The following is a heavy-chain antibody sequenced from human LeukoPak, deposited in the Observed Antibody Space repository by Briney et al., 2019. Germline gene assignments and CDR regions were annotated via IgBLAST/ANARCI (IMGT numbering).Heavy chain of an antibody. Sequence: SETLSLTCTVSGGSISSYYWSWIRQPPGKGLEWIGYIYYSGSTNYNPSLKSRVTISVDTSKNQFSLKLSSVTAADTAAYYCARQGYSYGPTDYYYYMDVWGKGTTVTVSS. CDR1: GGSISSYY. CDR3: ARQGYSYGPTDYYYYMDV. D-gene: IGHD5-18*01. V-gene: IGHV4-59*01. CDR2: IYYSGST. J-gene: IGHJ6*03.